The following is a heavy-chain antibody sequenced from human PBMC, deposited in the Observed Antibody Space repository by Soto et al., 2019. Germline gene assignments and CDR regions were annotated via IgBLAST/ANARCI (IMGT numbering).Heavy chain of an antibody. CDR3: ARAPTYYDILTGYSNAFDI. V-gene: IGHV1-8*01. J-gene: IGHJ3*02. D-gene: IGHD3-9*01. Sequence: QVQLVQSGAEVKKPGASVKVSCKASGYTFTSYDINWVRQATGQGLEWMGWMNPNSGNTGYAQKFQGRVTMTRNTSISTAYMELNSLRSDDTAVYYCARAPTYYDILTGYSNAFDIWGQGTMVTGSS. CDR1: GYTFTSYD. CDR2: MNPNSGNT.